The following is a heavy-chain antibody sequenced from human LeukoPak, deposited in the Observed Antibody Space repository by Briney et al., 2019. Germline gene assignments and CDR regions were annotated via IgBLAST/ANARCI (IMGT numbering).Heavy chain of an antibody. D-gene: IGHD4-17*01. V-gene: IGHV1-8*01. CDR1: GYTFTSYD. CDR2: MNPNSGNT. Sequence: ASVKVSCKASGYTFTSYDINWVRQATGQGLEWMGWMNPNSGNTGYAQKFQGRVTMTRSTSISTAYMELSSLGSEDTAVYYCARGEHDYGDYVAANWFDPWGQGTLVTVSS. J-gene: IGHJ5*02. CDR3: ARGEHDYGDYVAANWFDP.